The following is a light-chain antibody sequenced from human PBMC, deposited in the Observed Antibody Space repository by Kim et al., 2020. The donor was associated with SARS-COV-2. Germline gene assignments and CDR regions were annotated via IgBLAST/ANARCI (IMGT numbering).Light chain of an antibody. J-gene: IGKJ5*01. V-gene: IGKV3-20*01. CDR3: QQYGRSPPDT. CDR2: GAS. Sequence: EIVLTQSPGTLSLSPGERATLSCRASQSVNNNYLAWYQQKPDQAPRLLIYGASNRATGIPDRFSGSGSGTDFTLIISRLEAEDFAVYYCQQYGRSPPDTFGQGTRLEIK. CDR1: QSVNNNY.